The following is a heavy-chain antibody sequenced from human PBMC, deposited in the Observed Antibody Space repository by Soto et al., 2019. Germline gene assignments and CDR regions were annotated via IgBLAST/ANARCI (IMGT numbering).Heavy chain of an antibody. Sequence: QVQLVESGGGVVQPGRSLRLSCAASGFTFSSYGMHWVRQAPGKGLEWVAVISYDGSNKYYADSVKGRFTISRDNSKNTLYLQMNSLRAEDTAVYYCATDQVQWLVSQGYGMDVWGQGTTVTVSS. D-gene: IGHD6-19*01. CDR3: ATDQVQWLVSQGYGMDV. CDR1: GFTFSSYG. V-gene: IGHV3-30*03. CDR2: ISYDGSNK. J-gene: IGHJ6*02.